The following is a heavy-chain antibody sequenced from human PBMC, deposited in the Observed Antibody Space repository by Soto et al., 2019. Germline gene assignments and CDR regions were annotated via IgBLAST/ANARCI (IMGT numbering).Heavy chain of an antibody. D-gene: IGHD3-16*02. Sequence: QVQLAQSGAEERKLGASVKVSCEATGYTFTAYAMHWVRQAPGQRLEWMGWIKPADGNTQYPQKFQGRLTITSDTSANTVYMELNSLTSEDTAMYYCTRSAISPYGGLIGPFDYWGQGNLVTVSS. CDR1: GYTFTAYA. V-gene: IGHV1-3*05. CDR3: TRSAISPYGGLIGPFDY. J-gene: IGHJ4*02. CDR2: IKPADGNT.